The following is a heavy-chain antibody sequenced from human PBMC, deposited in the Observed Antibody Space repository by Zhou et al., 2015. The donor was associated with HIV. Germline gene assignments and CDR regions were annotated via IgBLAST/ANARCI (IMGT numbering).Heavy chain of an antibody. CDR3: ARERGYCSGGSCQPGYFDL. CDR1: GGTFSSYA. V-gene: IGHV1-69*01. D-gene: IGHD2-15*01. Sequence: QVQLVQSGAEVKKPGSSVKVSCKASGGTFSSYAISWVRQAPGQGLEWMGGIIPIFGTANYAQKFQGRVTITADESTSTAYMELSSLRSEDTAVYYCARERGYCSGGSCQPGYFDLWGRGTLVTVSS. CDR2: IIPIFGTA. J-gene: IGHJ2*01.